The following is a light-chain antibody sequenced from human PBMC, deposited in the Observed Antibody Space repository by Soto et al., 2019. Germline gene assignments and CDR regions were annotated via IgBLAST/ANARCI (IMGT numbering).Light chain of an antibody. J-gene: IGLJ3*02. CDR1: SGSIASNY. CDR3: QSYDSSNPWV. V-gene: IGLV6-57*03. Sequence: NFMLTQPHSVSESPGKTVTICCTRSSGSIASNYVQWYQQRPGSAPTTVIYEDNQRPSGVPDRFSGSIDSSSNSASLTISGLKTEDEADYYCQSYDSSNPWVFGGGTKLTVL. CDR2: EDN.